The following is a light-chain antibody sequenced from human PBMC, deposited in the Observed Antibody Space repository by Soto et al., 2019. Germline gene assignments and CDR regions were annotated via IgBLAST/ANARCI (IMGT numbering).Light chain of an antibody. CDR1: SSDVGGYNY. CDR3: SSYAGRNVWV. J-gene: IGLJ3*02. CDR2: EVI. Sequence: QSALTQPPSASGSPGQSVAISCTGTSSDVGGYNYVSWYQQHPGKAPKLMIYEVIKRPSGVPDRFSGSKSGNTASLTVSGLQAEDEANYYCSSYAGRNVWVFGGGTKLTVL. V-gene: IGLV2-8*01.